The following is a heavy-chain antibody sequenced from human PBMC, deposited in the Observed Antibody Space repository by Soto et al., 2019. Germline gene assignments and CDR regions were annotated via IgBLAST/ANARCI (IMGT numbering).Heavy chain of an antibody. CDR1: GFTFSDYY. CDR2: ISSSSSYT. V-gene: IGHV3-11*06. CDR3: ARAGNYYDSSGYYALDI. J-gene: IGHJ3*02. D-gene: IGHD3-22*01. Sequence: GGSLRLSCAASGFTFSDYYMSWIRQAPGKGLEWVSYISSSSSYTNYADSVKGRFTISRDNAKNSLYLQMNSLRAEDTAVYYCARAGNYYDSSGYYALDIWGQGTMVTVSS.